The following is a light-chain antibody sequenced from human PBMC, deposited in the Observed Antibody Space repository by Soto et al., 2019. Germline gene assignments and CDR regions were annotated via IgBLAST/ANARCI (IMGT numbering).Light chain of an antibody. CDR3: QQYYSIPFT. J-gene: IGKJ3*01. CDR1: QSVLYSSDNKNY. Sequence: DIVMTQSPDSLAVSLGERATINCKSSQSVLYSSDNKNYFAWYQQKPGQPPKLLIYWASTREFGVPDRFSGSGSGTDFTLTISSLQAEDVAVYYCQQYYSIPFTFGPGTKVDIK. CDR2: WAS. V-gene: IGKV4-1*01.